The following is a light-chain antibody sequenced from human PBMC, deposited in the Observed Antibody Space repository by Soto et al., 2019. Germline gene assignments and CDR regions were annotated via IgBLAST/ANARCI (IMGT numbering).Light chain of an antibody. V-gene: IGKV1-5*03. CDR3: QLYNSYSEA. CDR2: KAS. J-gene: IGKJ1*01. CDR1: QTISSW. Sequence: IQMTQSHSTLSVSVGDRFTITCLASQTISSWLAWYQQKPGKAPKLLIYKASTLKSGVPSRFSGSGSGTEFTLTVSSLQPDDFAPYYCQLYNSYSEAFAQVTKVDVK.